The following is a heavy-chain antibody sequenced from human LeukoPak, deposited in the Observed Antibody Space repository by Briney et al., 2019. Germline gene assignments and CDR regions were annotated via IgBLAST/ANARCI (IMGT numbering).Heavy chain of an antibody. V-gene: IGHV3-30*03. CDR1: GFSIGNYG. CDR3: ARDWGSSGWYNWFDP. Sequence: GGSLRLSCAVSGFSIGNYGMHWVRQAPDKGLEWVAMISHDGGAKHYGDSVKGRLTISRDNSDNTLYLQMNSLRIEDTAVYYCARDWGSSGWYNWFDPWGQGTLATVSS. D-gene: IGHD6-19*01. CDR2: ISHDGGAK. J-gene: IGHJ5*02.